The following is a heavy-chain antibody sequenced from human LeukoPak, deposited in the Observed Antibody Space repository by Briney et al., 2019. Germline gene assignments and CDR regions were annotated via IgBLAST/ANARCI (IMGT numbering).Heavy chain of an antibody. CDR3: ARDGFGLPFDY. CDR2: IYYSGST. D-gene: IGHD3-10*01. J-gene: IGHJ4*02. Sequence: PSETLSLTCTVSGGSVSSGSYYWSWIRQPPGKGLEWIGYIYYSGSTNYNPSLKSRVTISVDTSKNQFSLKLSSVTAADTAVYYCARDGFGLPFDYWGQGTLVTVSS. V-gene: IGHV4-61*01. CDR1: GGSVSSGSYY.